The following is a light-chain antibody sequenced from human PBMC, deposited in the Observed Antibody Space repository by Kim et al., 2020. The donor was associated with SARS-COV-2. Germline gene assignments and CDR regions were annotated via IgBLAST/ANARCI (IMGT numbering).Light chain of an antibody. CDR2: QNT. Sequence: SYELTQPPSVPVSPGQTASINCSGDKLGDKYACWYQQKPGQSPVLVIYQNTKRPSGIPERFSGSNSGNTATLTISGTQAMDEADYYCQAWDSSTGVVFGGGTQLTVL. CDR3: QAWDSSTGVV. V-gene: IGLV3-1*01. J-gene: IGLJ2*01. CDR1: KLGDKY.